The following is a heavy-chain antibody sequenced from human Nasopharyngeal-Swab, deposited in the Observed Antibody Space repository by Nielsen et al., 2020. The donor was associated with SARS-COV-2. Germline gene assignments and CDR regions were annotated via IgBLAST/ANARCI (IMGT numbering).Heavy chain of an antibody. CDR2: IYYGGST. Sequence: RQAPGKGLEWIGYIYYGGSTNYNPSLKSRVTISVDTSKNQFSLKLSSVTAADTAVYYCARAEGHYDSSGYYRPALFDYWGQGTLVTVSS. J-gene: IGHJ4*02. CDR3: ARAEGHYDSSGYYRPALFDY. V-gene: IGHV4-59*01. D-gene: IGHD3-22*01.